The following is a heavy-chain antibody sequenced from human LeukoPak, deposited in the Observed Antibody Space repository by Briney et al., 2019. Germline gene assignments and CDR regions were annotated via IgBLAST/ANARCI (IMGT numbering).Heavy chain of an antibody. J-gene: IGHJ6*04. Sequence: PGGSLRLSCAASRFSFSNYAMHWVRQDSGRGLEWLAVMSHDGINTYYADSVKGRFTISRDNAKNSLYLQMNSLRAEDTAVYYCAELGITMIGGVWGKGTTVTISS. CDR1: RFSFSNYA. CDR3: AELGITMIGGV. V-gene: IGHV3-30*18. CDR2: MSHDGINT. D-gene: IGHD3-10*02.